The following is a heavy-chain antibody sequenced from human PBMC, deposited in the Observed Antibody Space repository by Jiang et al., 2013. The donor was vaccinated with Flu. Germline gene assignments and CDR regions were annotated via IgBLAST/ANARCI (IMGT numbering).Heavy chain of an antibody. CDR1: GGSISRTSYY. Sequence: GLVKPSETLSLTCTVSGGSISRTSYYWGWIRQPPGKGLEWIGSIYYSGTTYYNPSLKSRVTISVDTSKSQFSLKLSSVTAADTAVYYCAAQGSYDGSGYYQNSYYYGMDVWGQGTTVTVSS. V-gene: IGHV4-39*07. CDR2: IYYSGTT. J-gene: IGHJ6*02. CDR3: AAQGSYDGSGYYQNSYYYGMDV. D-gene: IGHD3-22*01.